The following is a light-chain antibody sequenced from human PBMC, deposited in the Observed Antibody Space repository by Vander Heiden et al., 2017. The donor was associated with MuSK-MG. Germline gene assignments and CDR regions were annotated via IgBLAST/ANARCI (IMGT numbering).Light chain of an antibody. CDR1: SSNIGNNY. V-gene: IGLV1-51*01. CDR2: DNN. CDR3: GTWDSSLSAFYV. J-gene: IGLJ1*01. Sequence: QSVLTQPPSVSAAPGPKVTISCSGSSSNIGNNYVSWYQQLPGTAPKLLTYDNNKRPSGIPDRFSGSKSGTSATLGITGLQTGDEADYYCGTWDSSLSAFYVFGTGTKVTVL.